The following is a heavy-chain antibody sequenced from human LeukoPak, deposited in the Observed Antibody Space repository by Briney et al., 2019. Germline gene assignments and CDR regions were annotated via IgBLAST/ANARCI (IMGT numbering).Heavy chain of an antibody. D-gene: IGHD5-12*01. Sequence: ASVKVSCKASVYTFTSYGISWVRQAPGQGLEWMGWISAYNGNTNYAQKLQGRVTMTTDTSTSTAYMELRSLRSDDTAVYYCARDLLKSGYCPYNYWGQGTLVTVSS. CDR1: VYTFTSYG. CDR3: ARDLLKSGYCPYNY. J-gene: IGHJ4*02. CDR2: ISAYNGNT. V-gene: IGHV1-18*01.